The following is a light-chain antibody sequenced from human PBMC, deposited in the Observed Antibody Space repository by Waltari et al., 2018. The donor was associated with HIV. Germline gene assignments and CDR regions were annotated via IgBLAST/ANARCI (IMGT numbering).Light chain of an antibody. V-gene: IGLV2-11*01. CDR2: DVI. J-gene: IGLJ1*01. Sequence: QSALTPPRSVSGSPGQSVAISCPEISSAFGVHHFVSWYQHHPGKAPKLIIYDVIKRPSGVPDRFSASVSGNTATLTISGLRAEDEADYYCCSYAGYTTFVFGSGTKVTVL. CDR3: CSYAGYTTFV. CDR1: SSAFGVHHF.